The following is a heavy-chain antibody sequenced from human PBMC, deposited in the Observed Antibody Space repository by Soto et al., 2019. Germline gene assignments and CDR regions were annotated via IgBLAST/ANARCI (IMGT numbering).Heavy chain of an antibody. V-gene: IGHV5-51*01. CDR1: GYSFSNYW. Sequence: GESLKISCKGSGYSFSNYWIGWVRQLPGKGLELMGIIYPCDSDTRYSPSFQGQVTISADKSISTAYLHWSCLKASDSAIYFCARHSLELSKGPLYYCPRGCWGKVTTVTVAS. CDR2: IYPCDSDT. D-gene: IGHD1-7*01. J-gene: IGHJ6*01. CDR3: ARHSLELSKGPLYYCPRGC.